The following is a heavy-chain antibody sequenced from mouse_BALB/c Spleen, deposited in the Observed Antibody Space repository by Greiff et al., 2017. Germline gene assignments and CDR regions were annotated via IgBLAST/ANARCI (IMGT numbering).Heavy chain of an antibody. CDR1: GYTFTDYE. CDR3: TRNYGYGYYYAMDY. V-gene: IGHV1-15*01. D-gene: IGHD1-2*01. CDR2: IDPETGGT. J-gene: IGHJ4*01. Sequence: QVQLKESGAELVRPGASVTLSCKASGYTFTDYEMHWVKQTPVHGLEWIGAIDPETGGTAYNQKFKGKATLTADKSSSTAYMELRSLTSEDSAVYYCTRNYGYGYYYAMDYWGQGTSVTVSS.